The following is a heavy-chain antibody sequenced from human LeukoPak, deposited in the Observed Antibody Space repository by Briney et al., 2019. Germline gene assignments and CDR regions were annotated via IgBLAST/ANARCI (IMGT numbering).Heavy chain of an antibody. V-gene: IGHV5-51*01. CDR1: GYSFTSYW. J-gene: IGHJ2*01. CDR3: ARPRHQNSSPGPWYFDL. Sequence: GESLKISCKGSGYSFTSYWIGWVRQMPGKGLEWMGIIYPGDSDTRYSPSFQGQVTISADKPISTAYLQWSSLKASDTAMYYCARPRHQNSSPGPWYFDLWGRGTLVTVSS. CDR2: IYPGDSDT. D-gene: IGHD6-13*01.